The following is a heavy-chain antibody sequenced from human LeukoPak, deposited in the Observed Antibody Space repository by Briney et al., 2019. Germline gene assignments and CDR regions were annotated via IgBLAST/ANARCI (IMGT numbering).Heavy chain of an antibody. J-gene: IGHJ4*02. CDR2: IFYSGIV. V-gene: IGHV4-61*08. CDR1: GGSISSGGYY. CDR3: AGLFSGYDPFDY. D-gene: IGHD5-12*01. Sequence: PSETLSLTCTVSGGSISSGGYYWSWIRQPPGKGLEFLGYIFYSGIVNYNPSLKSRVTMSVDSSKNQVSLKVRSVTAADTAVYYCAGLFSGYDPFDYWGQGILVTVSS.